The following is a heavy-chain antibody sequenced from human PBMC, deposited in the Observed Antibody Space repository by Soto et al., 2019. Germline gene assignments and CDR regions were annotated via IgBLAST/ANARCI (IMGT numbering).Heavy chain of an antibody. Sequence: GGSLRLSCAASGFTFSSYGMHWVRQAPGKGLEWVAVISYDGSNKYYADSVKGRFTISRDNSKNTLYLQMNSLRAEDTAVYYCAKEGLIYIVLGGGMDVWGQGTTVTVSS. CDR2: ISYDGSNK. CDR1: GFTFSSYG. CDR3: AKEGLIYIVLGGGMDV. J-gene: IGHJ6*02. V-gene: IGHV3-30*18. D-gene: IGHD2-2*01.